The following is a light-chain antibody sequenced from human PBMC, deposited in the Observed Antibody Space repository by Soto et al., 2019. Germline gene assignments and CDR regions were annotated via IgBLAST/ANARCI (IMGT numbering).Light chain of an antibody. Sequence: EIVLTQSPGTLSLSPGERATLSCWASQHFGSKYFAWYQQKPGQAPRLLIYGASSRATGIPDRFSGSGSGTDFTLTISRLEPEDFAVYYCQQYGSSPRTFGQGTKVEIK. V-gene: IGKV3-20*01. CDR2: GAS. CDR1: QHFGSKY. CDR3: QQYGSSPRT. J-gene: IGKJ1*01.